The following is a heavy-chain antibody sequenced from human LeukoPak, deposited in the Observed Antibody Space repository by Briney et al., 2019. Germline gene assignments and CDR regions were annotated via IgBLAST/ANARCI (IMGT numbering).Heavy chain of an antibody. CDR1: GYSFTSYW. J-gene: IGHJ3*02. CDR3: ARTEYDYDSSGYYRTDGFDI. Sequence: RGESLKISCKGSGYSFTSYWIGWVRQMPGKGLEWMGIIYPGDSDIRYSPSFQGQVTISADKSISTAYLQWSSLKASDTAMYYCARTEYDYDSSGYYRTDGFDIWGQGTMVTVSS. D-gene: IGHD3-22*01. CDR2: IYPGDSDI. V-gene: IGHV5-51*01.